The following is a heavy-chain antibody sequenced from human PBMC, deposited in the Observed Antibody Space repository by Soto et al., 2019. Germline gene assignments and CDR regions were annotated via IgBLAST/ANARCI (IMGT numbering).Heavy chain of an antibody. CDR3: AKAAVLRYFDWFNTEDDDY. V-gene: IGHV3-30*18. CDR2: ISYDGSNK. CDR1: GFTFSSYG. Sequence: PGGSLRLSCAASGFTFSSYGMHWVRQAPGKGLEWVAVISYDGSNKYYADSVKGRFTISRDNSKNTLYLQMNSLRAEDTAVYYCAKAAVLRYFDWFNTEDDDYWGQGTLVTVSS. J-gene: IGHJ4*02. D-gene: IGHD3-9*01.